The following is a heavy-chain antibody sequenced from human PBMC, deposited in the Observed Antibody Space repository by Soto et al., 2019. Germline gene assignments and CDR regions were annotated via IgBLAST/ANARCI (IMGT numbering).Heavy chain of an antibody. D-gene: IGHD2-8*01. J-gene: IGHJ6*03. Sequence: GESLKISCKGSGYSFTSYWIGWVRQMPGKGLEWMGIIYPGDSDTRYSPSFQGQVTISADKSISTAYLQWSSLKASDTAMYYCARHAYCTNGVCYDYMDVWGKGTTVTVS. V-gene: IGHV5-51*01. CDR2: IYPGDSDT. CDR1: GYSFTSYW. CDR3: ARHAYCTNGVCYDYMDV.